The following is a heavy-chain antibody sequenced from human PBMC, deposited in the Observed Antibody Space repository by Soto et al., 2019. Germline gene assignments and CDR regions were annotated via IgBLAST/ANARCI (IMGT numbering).Heavy chain of an antibody. CDR2: FDPEDGET. V-gene: IGHV1-24*01. D-gene: IGHD4-17*01. Sequence: WASVKVSCKVSGYTLTELSMHWVRQAPGKGLEWMGGFDPEDGETIYAQKFQGRVTMTEDTSTDTAYMELSSLRSEDTAVYYCATITKDYELDYFDYWGQGTLVTVSS. J-gene: IGHJ4*02. CDR1: GYTLTELS. CDR3: ATITKDYELDYFDY.